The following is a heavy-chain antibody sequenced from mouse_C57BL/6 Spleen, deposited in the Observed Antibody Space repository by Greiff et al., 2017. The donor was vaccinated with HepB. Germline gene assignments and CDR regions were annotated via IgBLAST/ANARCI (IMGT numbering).Heavy chain of an antibody. CDR2: VYPYNGGT. Sequence: EVQLQQSGPVLVKPGPSVKISCKASGFTFTDYYMHWVKQSHGKSLEWIGLVYPYNGGTSYNQKFKGKATLTVDTSSSTAYVELNSLTSEDSAVYDCARATTVVEYYSMDYWGQGTSVTVSS. CDR3: ARATTVVEYYSMDY. D-gene: IGHD1-1*01. J-gene: IGHJ4*01. CDR1: GFTFTDYY. V-gene: IGHV1-36*01.